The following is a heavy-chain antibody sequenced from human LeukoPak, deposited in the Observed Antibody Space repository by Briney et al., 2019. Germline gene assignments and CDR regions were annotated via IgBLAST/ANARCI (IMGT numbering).Heavy chain of an antibody. D-gene: IGHD5-24*01. Sequence: XGSLRLSCAASGFTVSSNYMSWVRQAPGKGLEWVSVIYSSGSTYYADSVKGRFTISRHNSKNTLYLQMNSLRAEDTAVYYCARDRRDGYNDDAFDIWGQGTMVTVSS. V-gene: IGHV3-53*04. J-gene: IGHJ3*02. CDR3: ARDRRDGYNDDAFDI. CDR1: GFTVSSNY. CDR2: IYSSGST.